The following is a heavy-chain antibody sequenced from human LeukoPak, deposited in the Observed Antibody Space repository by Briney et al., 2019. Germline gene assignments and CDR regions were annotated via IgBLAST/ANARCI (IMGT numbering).Heavy chain of an antibody. CDR2: ISGSSSTI. D-gene: IGHD3-10*01. CDR1: GIRFTTHW. Sequence: GGSLRLSCAASGIRFTTHWMNWVRQGPGKGLEWVSYISGSSSTIYYADSVKGRFTISRDNAKNSLYLQMNSLRAEDTAVYYCARIGDTHYYSQDYWGQGTLVTVSS. J-gene: IGHJ4*02. CDR3: ARIGDTHYYSQDY. V-gene: IGHV3-48*04.